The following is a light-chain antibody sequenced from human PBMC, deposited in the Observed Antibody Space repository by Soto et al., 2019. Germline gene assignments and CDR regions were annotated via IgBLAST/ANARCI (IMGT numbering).Light chain of an antibody. CDR3: QQTYNFPVT. V-gene: IGKV1-12*01. CDR1: QDVGKW. J-gene: IGKJ4*01. Sequence: DIQMTQSPPSVSASVGDRVTITCRASQDVGKWLAWYQQKPGKAPNLLIYTASTLQTGVPSRFSGSGSGTDFTLTISSLQTEDFATYYCQQTYNFPVTFGGGTKVDIK. CDR2: TAS.